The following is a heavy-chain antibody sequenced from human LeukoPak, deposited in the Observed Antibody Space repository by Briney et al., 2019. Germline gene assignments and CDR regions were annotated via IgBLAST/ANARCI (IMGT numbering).Heavy chain of an antibody. J-gene: IGHJ4*02. Sequence: GGSLRLSCAASGFTFSSYAMSWVRQAPGKGLEWVSTISGSGGVTYYPDSVRGRFTILRDNSKNTLHLQMDSLRAEDTAIYYCAKWPEGATPKFHYWGQGTLVPVSS. V-gene: IGHV3-23*01. CDR1: GFTFSSYA. CDR2: ISGSGGVT. D-gene: IGHD1-26*01. CDR3: AKWPEGATPKFHY.